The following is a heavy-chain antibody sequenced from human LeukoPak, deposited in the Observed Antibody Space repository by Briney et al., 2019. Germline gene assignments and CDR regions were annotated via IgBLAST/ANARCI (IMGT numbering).Heavy chain of an antibody. CDR1: GYSFTNYW. CDR3: ARQSYSYYGSGSYDNWFDP. J-gene: IGHJ5*02. D-gene: IGHD3-10*01. CDR2: IFPDDSHT. V-gene: IGHV5-51*01. Sequence: ESLKISCKGSGYSFTNYWIGWVRQMPGKGLEWMGIIFPDDSHTRYSPSFQGQVTISADKSISTVYLQWSSLKASDTAMYYCARQSYSYYGSGSYDNWFDPWGQGTLVTVSS.